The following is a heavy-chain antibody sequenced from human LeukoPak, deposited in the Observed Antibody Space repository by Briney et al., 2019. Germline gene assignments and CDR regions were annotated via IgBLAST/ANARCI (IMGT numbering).Heavy chain of an antibody. V-gene: IGHV4-59*01. Sequence: PSETLSLTCTVSGGSLSSYFWNWVRQPPGKGLEWIGSIYYKGNTNYNPSLKTRVTVSLDTSKNQFSLKLSSVTAADTAVYFCARKVYYHDSTDYWFFDLWGRGTLVTVSS. CDR1: GGSLSSYF. CDR3: ARKVYYHDSTDYWFFDL. CDR2: IYYKGNT. J-gene: IGHJ2*01. D-gene: IGHD3-22*01.